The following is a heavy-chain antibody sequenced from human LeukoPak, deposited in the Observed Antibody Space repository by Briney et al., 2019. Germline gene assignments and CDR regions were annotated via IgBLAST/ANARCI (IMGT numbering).Heavy chain of an antibody. CDR2: VYTSGST. Sequence: SETLSLTCTVSGGSMSVGSYYWSWIRQPAGKGLEWIGRVYTSGSTNYNPSLKSRVTISVDTSKNQFSLKLSSVTAADTAVYYCARGPPSTVAAPYFDYWGQGTLVTVSS. CDR3: ARGPPSTVAAPYFDY. J-gene: IGHJ4*02. D-gene: IGHD4-11*01. V-gene: IGHV4-61*02. CDR1: GGSMSVGSYY.